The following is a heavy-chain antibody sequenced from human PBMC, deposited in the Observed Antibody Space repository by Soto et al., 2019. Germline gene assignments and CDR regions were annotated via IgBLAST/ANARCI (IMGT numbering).Heavy chain of an antibody. Sequence: QVQLQESGPGLVQPSETLSLTCSVSGGSINSASYHWSWLRQHPGKGLEFIGYIFYTGSTYYNPSLETRVTISVDTSKNHVSLRLNAATAADTAVYYCARLDYGDSAFDSWGRGTLVTVSS. V-gene: IGHV4-31*03. CDR3: ARLDYGDSAFDS. D-gene: IGHD4-17*01. CDR1: GGSINSASYH. CDR2: IFYTGST. J-gene: IGHJ4*02.